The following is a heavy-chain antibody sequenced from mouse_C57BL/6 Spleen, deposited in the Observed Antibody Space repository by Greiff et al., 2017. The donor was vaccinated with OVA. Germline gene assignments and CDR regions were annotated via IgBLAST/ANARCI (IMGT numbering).Heavy chain of an antibody. V-gene: IGHV1-61*01. D-gene: IGHD3-2*02. CDR2: IYPSDSET. CDR3: ASGQLRLGAMDY. CDR1: GYTFTSYW. J-gene: IGHJ4*01. Sequence: QVQLQQPGAELVRPGSSVKLSCKASGYTFTSYWMDWVKQRPGQGLEWIGNIYPSDSETHYNQKFKDKATLTVDKSSSTAYMQLSSLTTEDSAIYDCASGQLRLGAMDYWGQGTSVTVSS.